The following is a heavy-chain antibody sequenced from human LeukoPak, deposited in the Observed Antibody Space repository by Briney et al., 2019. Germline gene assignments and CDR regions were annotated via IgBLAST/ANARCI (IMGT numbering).Heavy chain of an antibody. J-gene: IGHJ4*02. Sequence: GGSLRLSCAASGFTVSSNFMSWVRQAPGKGLQWVAVIAYDGSNKNYGDSVKGRFTISRDNSKNTVYLQMNSLRAEDTALYYCARALSAMVADNWGQGTLVTVSS. CDR3: ARALSAMVADN. CDR1: GFTVSSNF. CDR2: IAYDGSNK. V-gene: IGHV3-33*08. D-gene: IGHD5-18*01.